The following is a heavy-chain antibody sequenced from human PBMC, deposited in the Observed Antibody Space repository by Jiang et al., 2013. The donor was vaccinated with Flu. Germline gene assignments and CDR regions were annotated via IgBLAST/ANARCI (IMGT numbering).Heavy chain of an antibody. Sequence: GLVKPSQTLSLTCTVSGGSISSGNYYWTWIRQPAGKGLEWIGRINTSGTTNYNPSLKSRVTISADTSKNQFSLRLSSVTAADTAVYYCARQLLYYYGSGHFDYWGQGTLVTVSS. CDR3: ARQLLYYYGSGHFDY. V-gene: IGHV4-61*02. J-gene: IGHJ4*02. D-gene: IGHD3-10*01. CDR2: INTSGTT. CDR1: GGSISSGNYY.